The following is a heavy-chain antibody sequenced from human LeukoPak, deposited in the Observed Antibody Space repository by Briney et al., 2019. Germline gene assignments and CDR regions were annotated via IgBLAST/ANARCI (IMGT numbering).Heavy chain of an antibody. V-gene: IGHV4-59*08. CDR2: IYYSGST. CDR1: DDSISSYY. J-gene: IGHJ3*02. Sequence: PSETLSLTCNVSDDSISSYYWSWLRQPPGKGLEWVGYIYYSGSTNYNPSLKSRVTISVDTSKNQFSLKLSSVTAADTAVYYCARRGPNWDHDAFDIWGQGTMVTVSS. CDR3: ARRGPNWDHDAFDI. D-gene: IGHD7-27*01.